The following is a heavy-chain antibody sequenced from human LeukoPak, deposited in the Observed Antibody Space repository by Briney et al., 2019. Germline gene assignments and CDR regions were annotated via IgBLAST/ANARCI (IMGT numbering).Heavy chain of an antibody. J-gene: IGHJ4*02. D-gene: IGHD3-9*01. CDR2: IYSGGST. CDR3: ARDEYDILTGYPGDY. CDR1: GFTVSSNY. V-gene: IGHV3-66*01. Sequence: GGSLRLSCAASGFTVSSNYMSWVRQAPGKGLEWVSVIYSGGSTYYADSVKGRFTISRDNSKNTLYLQMSSLRAEDTAVYYCARDEYDILTGYPGDYWGQGTLVTVSS.